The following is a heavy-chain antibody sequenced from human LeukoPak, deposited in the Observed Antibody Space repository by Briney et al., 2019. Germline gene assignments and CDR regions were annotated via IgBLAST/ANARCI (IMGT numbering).Heavy chain of an antibody. Sequence: GRSLRLSCAESGCTFNSYGMQWVRQAPGKELEWVALIWYDGSKKDYAGSVKGRFTISRDGSKNTLYLQMNSLRAEDTAVYYCAKDVGLRYFFDHWGQGILVTVSS. CDR2: IWYDGSKK. D-gene: IGHD4-17*01. CDR3: AKDVGLRYFFDH. CDR1: GCTFNSYG. J-gene: IGHJ4*02. V-gene: IGHV3-33*06.